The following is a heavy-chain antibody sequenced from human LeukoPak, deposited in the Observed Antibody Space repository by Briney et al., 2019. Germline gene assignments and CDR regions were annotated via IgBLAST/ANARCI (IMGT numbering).Heavy chain of an antibody. CDR2: IYYSGST. CDR3: ARGGGDYGYYYYGMDV. Sequence: PSETLSLTCTVSGGSISSYYWSWIRQPPGKGLEWIGYIYYSGSTNYNPSLKSRVTISVDTSKNQFSLKLSSVTAADTAVYYCARGGGDYGYYYYGMDVWGQGTTVTVSS. J-gene: IGHJ6*02. D-gene: IGHD4-17*01. V-gene: IGHV4-59*01. CDR1: GGSISSYY.